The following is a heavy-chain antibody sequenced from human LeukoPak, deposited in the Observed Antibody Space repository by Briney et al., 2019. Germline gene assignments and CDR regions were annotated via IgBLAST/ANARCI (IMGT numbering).Heavy chain of an antibody. V-gene: IGHV3-74*01. CDR2: INGDGSSI. CDR1: GFTFSSYW. J-gene: IGHJ4*02. Sequence: PGGSLRLSCAASGFTFSSYWMNWARQAPGKGLVRVSRINGDGSSISYADSVKGRFTISRDNAKNSLYLQMNSLRAEDTAVYYCASQYYDFWSGYYGGGVFFDYWGQGTLVTVSS. CDR3: ASQYYDFWSGYYGGGVFFDY. D-gene: IGHD3-3*01.